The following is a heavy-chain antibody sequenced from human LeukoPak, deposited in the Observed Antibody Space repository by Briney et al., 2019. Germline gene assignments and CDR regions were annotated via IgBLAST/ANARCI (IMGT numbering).Heavy chain of an antibody. CDR1: GFTFSSYS. D-gene: IGHD6-19*01. CDR2: ISSSSSYI. Sequence: PGGSLRLSCAASGFTFSSYSMNWVRQAPGKGLEWVSSISSSSSYIYYADSVKGRFTISRDNAKNSLYLQMNSLRAEDTAVYYCARDTPRIAVAGDAFDIWGQGTMVTVSS. J-gene: IGHJ3*02. V-gene: IGHV3-21*01. CDR3: ARDTPRIAVAGDAFDI.